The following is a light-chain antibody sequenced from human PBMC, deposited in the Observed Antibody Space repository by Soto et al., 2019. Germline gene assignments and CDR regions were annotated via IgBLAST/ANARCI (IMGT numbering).Light chain of an antibody. CDR3: QQSYSTPQDT. J-gene: IGKJ2*01. Sequence: EVVMTQSPVTLSVSPGESATLSCRASQSVDGYLAWYQQKPGQAPRLLIYGASTRATGVTARFRGGGSGTEFTLTISSLQSEDSAVYYCQQSYSTPQDTFGQGTKLEIK. CDR1: QSVDGY. V-gene: IGKV3-15*01. CDR2: GAS.